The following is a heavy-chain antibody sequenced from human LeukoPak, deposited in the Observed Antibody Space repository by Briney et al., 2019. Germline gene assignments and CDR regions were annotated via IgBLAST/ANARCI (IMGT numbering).Heavy chain of an antibody. CDR1: GYTFTGYY. CDR3: ARGSPILSLDY. V-gene: IGHV1-2*02. J-gene: IGHJ4*02. CDR2: INPNSGGT. Sequence: ASVKVSCKASGYTFTGYYMHWVRQAPGQGPEWMGWINPNSGGTNYAQKFQGRVTMTRDTSISTAYMEVNRLTSDDTAVYYCARGSPILSLDYWAREPWSPSPQ.